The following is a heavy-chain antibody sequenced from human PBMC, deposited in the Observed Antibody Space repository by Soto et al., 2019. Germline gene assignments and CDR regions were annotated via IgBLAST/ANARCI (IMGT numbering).Heavy chain of an antibody. CDR2: INPSGGT. CDR3: ARDNSVADLGWWFDP. D-gene: IGHD2-15*01. Sequence: QVQMVQSGAEVKKPGASVKISCKASGFTFSIYYMHWVRQAPGQGLEWMGIINPSGGTGLGQKFQGRVTMTKDTSTNTVYMELSSLRSEDTAIYYCARDNSVADLGWWFDPWGQGTLVTVSS. V-gene: IGHV1-46*03. J-gene: IGHJ5*02. CDR1: GFTFSIYY.